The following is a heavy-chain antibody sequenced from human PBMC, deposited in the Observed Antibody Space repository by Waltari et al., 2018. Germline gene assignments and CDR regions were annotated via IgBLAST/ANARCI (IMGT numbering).Heavy chain of an antibody. V-gene: IGHV1-2*02. CDR3: AREGGDYGDYYYYYMDV. J-gene: IGHJ6*03. CDR2: INPNSGGT. D-gene: IGHD4-17*01. CDR1: GYTFTGYY. Sequence: QVQLVQSGAEVKKPGASVKVSCKASGYTFTGYYMHWVRQAPGQGLEWMGWINPNSGGTNYAQKFQGRVTMTRDTSISTAYMELSRLRSDDTAVYYCAREGGDYGDYYYYYMDVWGIGTTVTVSS.